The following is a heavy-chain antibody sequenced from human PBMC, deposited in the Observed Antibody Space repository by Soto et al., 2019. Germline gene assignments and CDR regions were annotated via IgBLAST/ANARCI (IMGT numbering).Heavy chain of an antibody. V-gene: IGHV3-30*18. CDR3: VKDRRTEAYGMEF. Sequence: QVQLVESGGGVVQPGRSLRLSCAASGFTFSSYGMHWVRQAPGKGLEWVAVISYDGSNKYYADSVKGRFTISRDTSKHTLYLQMNSLSAGDTAVFYCVKDRRTEAYGMEFWGQGTTVTVAS. D-gene: IGHD2-2*01. CDR1: GFTFSSYG. CDR2: ISYDGSNK. J-gene: IGHJ6*02.